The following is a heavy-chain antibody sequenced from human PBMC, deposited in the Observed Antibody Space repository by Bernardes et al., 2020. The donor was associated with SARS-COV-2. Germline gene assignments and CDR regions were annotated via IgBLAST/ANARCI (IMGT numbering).Heavy chain of an antibody. CDR2: IYNSGNT. CDR3: ARGYGTSRFSYNWFDP. J-gene: IGHJ5*02. D-gene: IGHD2-2*01. V-gene: IGHV4-31*03. CDR1: GGSISTGSYY. Sequence: SETLSLTCNVSGGSISTGSYYWSWIRQRPGKGLDYIGYIYNSGNTYYNPSLKSRVIISMDTSTNQFSLRLTSVTAADTAVYYCARGYGTSRFSYNWFDPGGQGTLVTVSS.